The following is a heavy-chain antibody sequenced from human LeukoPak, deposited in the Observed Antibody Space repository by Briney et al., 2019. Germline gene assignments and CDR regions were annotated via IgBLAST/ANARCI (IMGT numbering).Heavy chain of an antibody. CDR3: AARDCSRTSCNAGVFDY. CDR1: GLTVSTKH. CDR2: VYSGGTT. Sequence: PGGSLRLSCAASGLTVSTKHMSWVRQAPGKGLEWVSVVYSGGTTNYAESVKGRFTISRDDSKSTLHLQMNSLRAEDTAVYYCAARDCSRTSCNAGVFDYWGQGTLVSVS. V-gene: IGHV3-53*01. J-gene: IGHJ4*02. D-gene: IGHD2-21*01.